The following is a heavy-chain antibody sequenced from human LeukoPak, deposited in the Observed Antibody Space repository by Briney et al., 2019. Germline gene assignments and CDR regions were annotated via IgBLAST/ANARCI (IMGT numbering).Heavy chain of an antibody. CDR2: ISDDGRRK. D-gene: IGHD4-17*01. V-gene: IGHV3-30*18. Sequence: PGGSLRLSGAASGFSFISYGMHWVRQAPGKGLEWVGVISDDGRRKDYADSVKGRFTISRDNSKDTLYLQMNSLRAEDAAVYYCAKRPSDYGDYVSYFDYWGQGTLVTVSS. CDR3: AKRPSDYGDYVSYFDY. J-gene: IGHJ4*02. CDR1: GFSFISYG.